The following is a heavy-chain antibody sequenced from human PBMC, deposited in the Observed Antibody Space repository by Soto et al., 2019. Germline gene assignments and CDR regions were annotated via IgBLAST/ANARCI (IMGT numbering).Heavy chain of an antibody. J-gene: IGHJ3*02. D-gene: IGHD5-12*01. V-gene: IGHV3-30*18. CDR2: ISYDGSNK. CDR3: AKDNGSGCDWLRVGDASDI. CDR1: GFTFSSYG. Sequence: QVQLVESGGGVVQPGRSLRLSCAASGFTFSSYGMHWVRQAPGKGLEWVAVISYDGSNKYYADSVKGRLTISRDNSKNTRYPQMNSLRGEDTAVYYCAKDNGSGCDWLRVGDASDIWGQGTMVTVSS.